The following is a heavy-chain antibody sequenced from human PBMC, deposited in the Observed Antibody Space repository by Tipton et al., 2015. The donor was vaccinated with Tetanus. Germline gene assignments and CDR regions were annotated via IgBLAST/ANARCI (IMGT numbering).Heavy chain of an antibody. D-gene: IGHD3-22*01. CDR1: GYTFTNNA. CDR3: VREQKARRGFKWFDP. V-gene: IGHV1-18*01. J-gene: IGHJ5*02. CDR2: INPDNGYT. Sequence: QSGAEVKKPGAPVKVSCAASGYTFTNNALSWVRQAPGQDFEWMGWINPDNGYTIYAEKVQGRVTMTRDTSTSTAYLELRSLRSDDTAVYFCVREQKARRGFKWFDPWGQGTLVTVSS.